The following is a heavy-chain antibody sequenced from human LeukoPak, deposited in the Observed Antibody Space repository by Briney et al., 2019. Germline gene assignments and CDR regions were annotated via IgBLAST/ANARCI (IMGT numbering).Heavy chain of an antibody. D-gene: IGHD4-23*01. V-gene: IGHV3-30-3*01. CDR1: GFTFRNYA. Sequence: GGSLRLSCAASGFTFRNYAMHWVRQAPGKGLEWVAVISYDGSNKYYADSVKGRFTISRDNSKNTLYLQMNSLRAEDTAVYYCAREGVTPAYYYYYMDVWGKGTTVTVSS. J-gene: IGHJ6*03. CDR3: AREGVTPAYYYYYMDV. CDR2: ISYDGSNK.